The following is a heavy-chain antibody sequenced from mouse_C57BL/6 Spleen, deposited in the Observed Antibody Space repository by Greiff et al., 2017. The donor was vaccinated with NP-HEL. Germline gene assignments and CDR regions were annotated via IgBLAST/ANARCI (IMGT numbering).Heavy chain of an antibody. CDR1: GFTFSDYG. D-gene: IGHD2-3*01. Sequence: VQLKESGGGLVKPGGSLKLSCAASGFTFSDYGMHWVRQAPEKGLEWVAYISSGSSTIYYADTVKGRFTISRDNAKNTLFLQMTSLRSEDTAMYYCARHGYYTWFAYWGQGTLVTVSA. V-gene: IGHV5-17*01. CDR3: ARHGYYTWFAY. CDR2: ISSGSSTI. J-gene: IGHJ3*01.